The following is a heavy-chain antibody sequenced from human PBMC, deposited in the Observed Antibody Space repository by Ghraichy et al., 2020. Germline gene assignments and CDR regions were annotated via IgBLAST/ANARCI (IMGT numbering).Heavy chain of an antibody. V-gene: IGHV4-30-4*08. D-gene: IGHD6-13*01. CDR2: IYYSGST. J-gene: IGHJ4*02. CDR1: GGSISSGDYY. Sequence: SETLSLTCTVSGGSISSGDYYWSWIRQPPGKGLEWIGYIYYSGSTYYNPSLKSRVTISVDTSKNQFSLKLSSVTAADTAVYYCARGIAAAGTPVFDYWGQGTLVTVSS. CDR3: ARGIAAAGTPVFDY.